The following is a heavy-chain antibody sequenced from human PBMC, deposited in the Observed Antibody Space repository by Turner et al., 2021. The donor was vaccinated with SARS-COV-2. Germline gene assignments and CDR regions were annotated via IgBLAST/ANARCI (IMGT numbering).Heavy chain of an antibody. J-gene: IGHJ6*02. Sequence: QVQLVESGGGVVQPGMSLRLSCAASGFTFSSYAMHWVRQAPGKGLKWVALISYDGSDKYYADSVKGRFTISRDNSKNTLYLQMNSLRAEDTAVYYCARGRVGNYYYGMDVWGQGTTVTVSS. CDR1: GFTFSSYA. V-gene: IGHV3-30-3*01. CDR3: ARGRVGNYYYGMDV. CDR2: ISYDGSDK.